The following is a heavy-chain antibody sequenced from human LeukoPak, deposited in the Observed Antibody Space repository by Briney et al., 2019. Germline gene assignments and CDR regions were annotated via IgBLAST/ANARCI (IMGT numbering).Heavy chain of an antibody. J-gene: IGHJ4*02. CDR2: ISGSGGST. Sequence: PGGSLRLSCAASGFTFSSYAMSWVRQAPGKGLEWVSAISGSGGSTYYADSVKGRFTISRDNSKNTLYVQMNSLRAEDTATYYCAKGTTCYDILTGYGYPYYFDYWGQGTLVTVSS. CDR1: GFTFSSYA. D-gene: IGHD3-9*01. CDR3: AKGTTCYDILTGYGYPYYFDY. V-gene: IGHV3-23*01.